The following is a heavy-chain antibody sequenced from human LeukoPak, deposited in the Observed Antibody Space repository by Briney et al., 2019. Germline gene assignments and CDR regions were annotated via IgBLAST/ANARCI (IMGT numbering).Heavy chain of an antibody. CDR2: NRNKAKSYTT. CDR3: RVPRGPGSSFEY. V-gene: IGHV3-72*01. D-gene: IGHD3-10*01. J-gene: IGHJ4*02. Sequence: GRSLSLFCAASGFTFRVHYMDCVRQAPRRGLEWVGRNRNKAKSYTTDQGASVKGSFTISREDSSNSVYLQMNSMTTEDTTVYSCRVPRGPGSSFEYWGQGTLVTVSS. CDR1: GFTFRVHY.